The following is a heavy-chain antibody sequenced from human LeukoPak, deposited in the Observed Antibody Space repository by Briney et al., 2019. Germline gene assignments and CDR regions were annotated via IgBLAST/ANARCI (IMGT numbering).Heavy chain of an antibody. D-gene: IGHD6-19*01. J-gene: IGHJ5*02. CDR1: GGSISSYY. CDR3: ARAGGAVAAFDP. CDR2: IYYSGST. V-gene: IGHV4-59*12. Sequence: KASETLSLTCTVSGGSISSYYWSWIRQPPGKGLEYIGYIYYSGSTNYNPSLKSRVTMSVDTSKNQFSLKLSSVTAADTAVYYCARAGGAVAAFDPWGQGTLVTVSS.